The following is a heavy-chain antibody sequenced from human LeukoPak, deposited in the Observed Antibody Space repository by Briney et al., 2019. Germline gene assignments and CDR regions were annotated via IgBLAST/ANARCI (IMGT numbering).Heavy chain of an antibody. V-gene: IGHV3-7*01. CDR2: IKQDASQE. CDR3: AGHGN. J-gene: IGHJ4*02. CDR1: GFTFSSYW. Sequence: PGGSLRLSCAASGFTFSSYWMSWVRQAPGKGPEWVAHIKQDASQEYYVDSVRGRFTISRDNAKNSVHLQMNSLRADDTAVYYCAGHGNWGQGTLVTVSS. D-gene: IGHD5-24*01.